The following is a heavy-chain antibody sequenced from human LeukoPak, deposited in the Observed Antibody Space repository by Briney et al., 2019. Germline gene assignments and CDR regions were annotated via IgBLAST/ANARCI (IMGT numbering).Heavy chain of an antibody. CDR1: GFTFSSYA. J-gene: IGHJ3*02. CDR2: ISGSGGST. D-gene: IGHD3-16*01. Sequence: GGSLRLSCAASGFTFSSYAMSWVRQAPGKGLEWVSAISGSGGSTYYADSVKGRFTISRDNSKNTLYLQMNSLRAEDTAVYYCAKGPGVFLRLLPWGAFDIWGQGTMVTVSS. CDR3: AKGPGVFLRLLPWGAFDI. V-gene: IGHV3-23*01.